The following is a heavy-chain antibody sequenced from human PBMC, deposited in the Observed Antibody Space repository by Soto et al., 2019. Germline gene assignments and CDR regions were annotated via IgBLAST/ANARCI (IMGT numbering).Heavy chain of an antibody. CDR3: ARDIVATISATVTFDY. Sequence: QVQLVQSGAEVKKPGASVKVSCKASGYTFTSYAMHWVRQAPGQRLEWMGWINAGNGNTKYSQKFQGRVTITRDTSASTAYMELSSLRSEDTAVYYCARDIVATISATVTFDYWGQGTLVTVSS. V-gene: IGHV1-3*01. CDR2: INAGNGNT. CDR1: GYTFTSYA. D-gene: IGHD5-12*01. J-gene: IGHJ4*02.